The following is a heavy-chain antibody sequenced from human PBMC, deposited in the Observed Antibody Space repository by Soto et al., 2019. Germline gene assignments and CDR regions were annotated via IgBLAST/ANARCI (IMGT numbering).Heavy chain of an antibody. D-gene: IGHD1-26*01. CDR2: INSDGSST. Sequence: PGGSLRLSCAASGFTFSSSWMHWVRQAPGKGLVWVARINSDGSSTSYADSVKGRFRISRDNAKNTLSLQMNSLRAEDTAVYYCARLGATPHGYWGQGTLVTVSS. CDR1: GFTFSSSW. CDR3: ARLGATPHGY. J-gene: IGHJ4*02. V-gene: IGHV3-74*01.